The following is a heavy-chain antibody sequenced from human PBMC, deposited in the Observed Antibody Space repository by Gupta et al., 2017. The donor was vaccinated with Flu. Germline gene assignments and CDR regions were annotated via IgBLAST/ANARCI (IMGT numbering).Heavy chain of an antibody. CDR2: INNDGKPI. J-gene: IGHJ4*02. Sequence: VRQVPGKGPEGIAYINNDGKPIYYADSVKGRFTISRDNAKNSVSLLMNSLRVEDTAGYYCATGGSDGWDVDFWGQGTLVSVSS. CDR3: ATGGSDGWDVDF. V-gene: IGHV3-48*01. D-gene: IGHD6-19*01.